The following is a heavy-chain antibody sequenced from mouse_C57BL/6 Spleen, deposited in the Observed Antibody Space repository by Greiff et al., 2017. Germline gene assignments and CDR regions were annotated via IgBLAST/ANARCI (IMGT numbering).Heavy chain of an antibody. CDR2: INPNYGTT. D-gene: IGHD4-1*01. Sequence: EVKLLESGPELVKPGASVKISCKASGYSFTDYNMNWVKQSNGKSLEWIGVINPNYGTTSYNQKFKGKATLTVDQSSSTAYMQLNSLTSEDSAVYYCARSRVLGRDWYFDVWGTGTTVTVSS. J-gene: IGHJ1*03. CDR1: GYSFTDYN. CDR3: ARSRVLGRDWYFDV. V-gene: IGHV1-39*01.